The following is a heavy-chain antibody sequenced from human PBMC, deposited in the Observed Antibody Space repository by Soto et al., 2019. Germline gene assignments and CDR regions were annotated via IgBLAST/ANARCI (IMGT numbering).Heavy chain of an antibody. J-gene: IGHJ4*02. V-gene: IGHV3-23*01. CDR2: ISGSGGST. CDR1: GFTFSSYA. CDR3: ARDVYEILGRVVRRLDS. Sequence: GSLRLSCAASGFTFSSYAMNWVRQAPGKGLEWVSAISGSGGSTYYVDSVKGRFTISRDNSRNTLYLQMNNLRPEDTAVYYCARDVYEILGRVVRRLDSWGQGTLVTVSS. D-gene: IGHD2-8*01.